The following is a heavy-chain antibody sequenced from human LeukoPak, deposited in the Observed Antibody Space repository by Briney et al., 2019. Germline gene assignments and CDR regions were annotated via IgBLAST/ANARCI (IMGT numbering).Heavy chain of an antibody. V-gene: IGHV3-23*01. D-gene: IGHD3-22*01. CDR3: AKDQGGYYYPDAFDI. J-gene: IGHJ3*02. CDR2: ISGSGGST. CDR1: GIAVSSNY. Sequence: GGSLRLSCAASGIAVSSNYMSWVRQAPGKGLEWVSAISGSGGSTYYADSVKGRFTISRDNSKNTLYLQMNSLRAEDTAVYYCAKDQGGYYYPDAFDIWGQGTMVTVSS.